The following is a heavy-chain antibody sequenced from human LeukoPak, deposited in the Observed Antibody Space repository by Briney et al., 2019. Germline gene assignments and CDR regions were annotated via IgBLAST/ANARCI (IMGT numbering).Heavy chain of an antibody. CDR2: IYPTDSDT. CDR3: ARQGFSGNYQGDAFDI. CDR1: GYRFTTYW. Sequence: GESLKISCKGSGYRFTTYWIGWVRHLPGKGLEWMWIIYPTDSDTIYSPSFQGHVTTSADRSLNTAYLQWSSLKASDTAMYYCARQGFSGNYQGDAFDIWGKGTMVTVYS. D-gene: IGHD1-26*01. V-gene: IGHV5-51*01. J-gene: IGHJ3*02.